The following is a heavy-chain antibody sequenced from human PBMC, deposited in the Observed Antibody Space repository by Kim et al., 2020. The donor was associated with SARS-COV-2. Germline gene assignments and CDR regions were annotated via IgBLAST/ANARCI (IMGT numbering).Heavy chain of an antibody. D-gene: IGHD3-10*01. CDR2: ITGTSSTI. CDR1: GFTFSTYS. CDR3: ANHLYGHNLNY. V-gene: IGHV3-48*04. J-gene: IGHJ4*02. Sequence: GGSLRLSCAASGFTFSTYSMNWVRQAPGKGLEWLSYITGTSSTIYYADSVKGRFTISRDNAKNSLYLQMNNLRAEDTAVYYCANHLYGHNLNYWGQGTLVTVSS.